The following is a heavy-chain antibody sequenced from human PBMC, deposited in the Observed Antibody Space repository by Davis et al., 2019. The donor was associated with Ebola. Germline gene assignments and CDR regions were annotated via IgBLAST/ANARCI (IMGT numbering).Heavy chain of an antibody. J-gene: IGHJ4*02. CDR3: AYGDYGDVAAARAFDY. D-gene: IGHD4-17*01. CDR1: GFTFSSYG. CDR2: VKSDRDT. V-gene: IGHV3-NL1*01. Sequence: GESLKISCAASGFTFSSYGMHWVRQAPGKGLEWVSVVKSDRDTNYAGSVKGRFTISRDNSKNTLYLQMNSLRAEDTAVYYCAYGDYGDVAAARAFDYWGQGTLVTVSS.